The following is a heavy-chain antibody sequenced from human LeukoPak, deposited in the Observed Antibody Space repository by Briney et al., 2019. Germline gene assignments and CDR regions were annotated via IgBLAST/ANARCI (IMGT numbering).Heavy chain of an antibody. CDR3: ARGTGTTAYFDY. J-gene: IGHJ4*02. CDR2: TKNKGNGFTR. Sequence: QPGGSLRLSCAVSGITFSDHDMDWVRQAPGKGLEWCGRTKNKGNGFTREYAASVKGRFTISRDDSKNSLYLQVNSLRAEDTAVYYCARGTGTTAYFDYWGQGTLVTVSS. CDR1: GITFSDHD. V-gene: IGHV3-72*01. D-gene: IGHD1-1*01.